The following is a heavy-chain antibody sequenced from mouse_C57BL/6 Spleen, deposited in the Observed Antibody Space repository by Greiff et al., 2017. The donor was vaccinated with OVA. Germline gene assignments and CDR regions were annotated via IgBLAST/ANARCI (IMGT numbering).Heavy chain of an antibody. D-gene: IGHD4-1*01. V-gene: IGHV1-55*01. CDR3: AREGNWAWFAY. Sequence: QVQLQQPGAELVKPGASVKMSCKASGYTFTSYWITWVKQRPGQGLEWIGDIYPGSGSTNYNEKFKSKATLTVETSSSTAYMQLSSLTSEDSAVYYCAREGNWAWFAYWGQGTLVTVSA. CDR2: IYPGSGST. J-gene: IGHJ3*01. CDR1: GYTFTSYW.